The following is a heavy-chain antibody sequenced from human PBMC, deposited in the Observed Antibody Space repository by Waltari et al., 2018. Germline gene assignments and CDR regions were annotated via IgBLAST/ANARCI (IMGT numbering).Heavy chain of an antibody. CDR3: ARAHPNGIHYNPIDY. J-gene: IGHJ4*02. V-gene: IGHV3-30-3*01. CDR1: GFTFSVYA. Sequence: QVQLVESGGGVVQPGRSLRLTWAASGFTFSVYAMQWVRQAPGKGLEWVAVISFDGSDIYYADSVKGRFTISRDNSKNTLYLQMNSLRAEDTAVYYCARAHPNGIHYNPIDYWGQGTLVTVSS. CDR2: ISFDGSDI. D-gene: IGHD1-26*01.